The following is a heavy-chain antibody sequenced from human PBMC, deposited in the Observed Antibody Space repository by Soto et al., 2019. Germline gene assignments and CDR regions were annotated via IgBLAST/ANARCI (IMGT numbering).Heavy chain of an antibody. CDR1: GLTFDDYA. V-gene: IGHV3-9*01. D-gene: IGHD2-21*02. CDR2: LLRSGSTT. CDR3: AKDAISGDGIWLMDS. Sequence: EVQLVESGGGLIQPGRSLRLSCAASGLTFDDYAMHWVRQAPGKGLEWVSGLLRSGSTTYYADSVKGRFTISSDISASSLYLQMDNLRAEDTAVYYCAKDAISGDGIWLMDSWGQGTVVTVSS. J-gene: IGHJ4*02.